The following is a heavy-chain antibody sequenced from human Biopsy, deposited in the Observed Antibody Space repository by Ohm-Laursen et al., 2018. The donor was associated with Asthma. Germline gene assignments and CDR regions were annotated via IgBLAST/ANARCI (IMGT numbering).Heavy chain of an antibody. J-gene: IGHJ3*01. CDR3: VKALGGGDGFDV. CDR2: ISTSGGSK. Sequence: SWVRQTPDRGLEWVSGISTSGGSKYYADSVKGRFTLSRDNSKTTLSLQMNSLTEGDTAVYYCVKALGGGDGFDVWGLGTTVTVSS. V-gene: IGHV3-23*01.